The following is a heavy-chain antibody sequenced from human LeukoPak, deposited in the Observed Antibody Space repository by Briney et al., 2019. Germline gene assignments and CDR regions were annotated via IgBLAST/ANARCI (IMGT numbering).Heavy chain of an antibody. CDR3: ARDFSSGWTFDY. CDR2: IKQDGSEK. J-gene: IGHJ4*02. V-gene: IGHV3-7*01. D-gene: IGHD6-19*01. CDR1: GFTFSSYW. Sequence: PGGSLRLSCAASGFTFSSYWMSWVGQAPGQRLEWVANIKQDGSEKYYVDSVKGRFTTSTDNATNSLYLQMNSLRAEDTAVYYCARDFSSGWTFDYWGQGTRVTVSS.